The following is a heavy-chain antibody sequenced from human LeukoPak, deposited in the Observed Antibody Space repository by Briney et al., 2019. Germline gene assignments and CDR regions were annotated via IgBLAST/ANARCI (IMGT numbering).Heavy chain of an antibody. D-gene: IGHD3/OR15-3a*01. CDR3: ARGGLISLANTPLGAFDI. Sequence: SETLSLTCSVSDGSISSSSHYWDWIRQPPGKGLEWIGSINSGSTYYNPSLKTRVTISVDTSKNQFSLQLNSVTPEDTAVYYCARGGLISLANTPLGAFDIWGQGTMVSVSS. J-gene: IGHJ3*02. CDR2: INSGST. V-gene: IGHV4-39*01. CDR1: DGSISSSSHY.